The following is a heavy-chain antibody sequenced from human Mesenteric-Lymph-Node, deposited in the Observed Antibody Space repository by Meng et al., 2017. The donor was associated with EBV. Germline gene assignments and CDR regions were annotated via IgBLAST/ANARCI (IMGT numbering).Heavy chain of an antibody. Sequence: QGRRQGSGPGLVKPSEALSLTCPVSGGSVSSGTYYWSWIRQPPGKGLEWIGYIYYSGSTNYNPSLKSRVTISVDTSKNQFSLKLSSVTAADTAVYYCATGLYGDYALANWGQGTLVTVSS. J-gene: IGHJ4*02. CDR2: IYYSGST. CDR1: GGSVSSGTYY. CDR3: ATGLYGDYALAN. D-gene: IGHD4-17*01. V-gene: IGHV4-61*01.